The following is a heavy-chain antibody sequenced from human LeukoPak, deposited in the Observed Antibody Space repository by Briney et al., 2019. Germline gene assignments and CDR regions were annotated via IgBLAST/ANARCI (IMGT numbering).Heavy chain of an antibody. J-gene: IGHJ4*02. CDR2: INHSGNT. Sequence: SDTLSLTCTVSGYSISSGYYLGWIRQPPGKGLEWIGSINHSGNTYYNPSLKSRVTISVDTSKNQFSLNLSSVTAADTAVYYCARDRPTGNFDYWGQGNLVTVSS. D-gene: IGHD2-8*02. CDR1: GYSISSGYY. CDR3: ARDRPTGNFDY. V-gene: IGHV4-38-2*02.